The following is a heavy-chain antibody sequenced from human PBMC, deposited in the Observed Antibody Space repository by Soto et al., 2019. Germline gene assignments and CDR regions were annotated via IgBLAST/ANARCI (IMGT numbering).Heavy chain of an antibody. CDR2: IFHSGDI. J-gene: IGHJ3*02. D-gene: IGHD2-2*01. V-gene: IGHV4-34*08. CDR3: QHSTSLRKWAFDI. Sequence: SETLSLTCAVYGGTFRGYYWSWIRQTPGQGLECIAEIFHSGDINYNPSLKGRVIISVDTSKNLFSLNLTSVTAADTAVYFCQHSTSLRKWAFDIWGPGTTVTVSS. CDR1: GGTFRGYY.